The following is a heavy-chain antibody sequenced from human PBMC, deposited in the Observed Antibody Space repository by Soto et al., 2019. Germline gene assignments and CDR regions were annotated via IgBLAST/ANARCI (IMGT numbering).Heavy chain of an antibody. J-gene: IGHJ5*02. V-gene: IGHV5-10-1*01. CDR3: ARPSGVVGGYNWFDP. CDR2: IDPSDSYT. Sequence: GESLKISCKGSGYSFTSYWISWVRQMPGKGLEWMGRIDPSDSYTNYSPSFQGHVTISADKSISTAYLQWSSLKASDTAMYYCARPSGVVGGYNWFDPWGQGTLVTAPQ. D-gene: IGHD3-16*01. CDR1: GYSFTSYW.